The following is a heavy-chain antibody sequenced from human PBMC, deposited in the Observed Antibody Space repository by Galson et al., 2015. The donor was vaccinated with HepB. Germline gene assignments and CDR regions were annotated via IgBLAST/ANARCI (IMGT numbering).Heavy chain of an antibody. J-gene: IGHJ3*02. Sequence: SLRLSCAASGFTFSSYGMHWVRQAPGKGLEWVAVIWYDGSNKYYADSVKGRFTISRDNSKNTLYLQMNSLRAEDTAVYYCARDLGSGGAFDIWGQGTMVTVSS. CDR2: IWYDGSNK. CDR1: GFTFSSYG. CDR3: ARDLGSGGAFDI. V-gene: IGHV3-33*01. D-gene: IGHD3-10*01.